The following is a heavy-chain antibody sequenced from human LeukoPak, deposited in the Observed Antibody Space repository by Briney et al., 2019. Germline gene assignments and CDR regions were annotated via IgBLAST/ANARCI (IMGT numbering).Heavy chain of an antibody. CDR1: GFTFRTYE. CDR2: IGTIISTT. V-gene: IGHV3-48*03. Sequence: GGSLRLSCAACGFTFRTYEMNWVRQAPGKGLEWVSYIGTIISTTYYADSVKGRFTVSRDDAKGSLHLQMSSLRAEDTAVYYCARTVYDLRGQRLIPGLDYWGQGTLVTVSS. D-gene: IGHD6-25*01. J-gene: IGHJ4*02. CDR3: ARTVYDLRGQRLIPGLDY.